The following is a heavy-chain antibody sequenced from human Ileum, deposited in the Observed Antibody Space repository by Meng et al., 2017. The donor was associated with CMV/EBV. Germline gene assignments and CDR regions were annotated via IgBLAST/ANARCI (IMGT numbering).Heavy chain of an antibody. J-gene: IGHJ4*02. CDR2: INPINGAT. CDR3: TRQVVLTSQTRDY. CDR1: GGTFSSNS. V-gene: IGHV1-2*06. D-gene: IGHD4/OR15-4a*01. Sequence: QVQLVQSGAEVKKPGSSVKVSCKASGGTFSSNSISWVRQAPGQGLEWMGRINPINGATNYAQKFQGRVAMTGGVSINTAYLELSGLTSDDTAVYYCTRQVVLTSQTRDYWGQGTLVTVSS.